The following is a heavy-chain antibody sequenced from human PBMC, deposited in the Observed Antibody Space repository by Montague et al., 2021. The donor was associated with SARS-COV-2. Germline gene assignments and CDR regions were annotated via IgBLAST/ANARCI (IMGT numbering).Heavy chain of an antibody. CDR2: ISESGSP. V-gene: IGHV4-59*08. J-gene: IGHJ4*02. D-gene: IGHD3-16*01. Sequence: SETLSLTCTVSGGSISRYYWSWIRQSPGGGLEWIAYISESGSPXXXPSLSGRVTVSVDTSKSQFSLKLTSVTAADTALYYCARHRIYLGESWWGEGTLVTVSS. CDR1: GGSISRYY. CDR3: ARHRIYLGESW.